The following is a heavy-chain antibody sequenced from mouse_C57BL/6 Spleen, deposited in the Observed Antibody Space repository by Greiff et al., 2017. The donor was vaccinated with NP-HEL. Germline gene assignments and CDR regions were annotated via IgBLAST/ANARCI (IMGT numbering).Heavy chain of an antibody. CDR3: ARFLLLRLDY. J-gene: IGHJ2*01. CDR2: IDPSDSYT. V-gene: IGHV1-69*01. Sequence: VQLQQPGAELVMPGASVKLSCKASGYTFTSYWMHWVKQRPGQGLEWIGEIDPSDSYTNYNQKFKGKSTLTVDKSSSTAYMQLSSLTSEDSVVYYCARFLLLRLDYWGQGTTLTVSS. D-gene: IGHD1-1*01. CDR1: GYTFTSYW.